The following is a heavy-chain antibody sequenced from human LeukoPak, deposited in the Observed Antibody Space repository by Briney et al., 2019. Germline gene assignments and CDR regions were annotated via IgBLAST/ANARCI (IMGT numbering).Heavy chain of an antibody. CDR2: ITASGTAM. CDR1: GFTFSSYS. J-gene: IGHJ4*02. CDR3: ASSGSYRFDY. V-gene: IGHV3-48*02. Sequence: GGSLRLSCAASGFTFSSYSMNWFRQAPGKGLEWVSHITASGTAMFYADSVKGRFTISRDNAKNSLYLQMNSLRDEDTAVYYCASSGSYRFDYWGQGTLVTVSS. D-gene: IGHD1-26*01.